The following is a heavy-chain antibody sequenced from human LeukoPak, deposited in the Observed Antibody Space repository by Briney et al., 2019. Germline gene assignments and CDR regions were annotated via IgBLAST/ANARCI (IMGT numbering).Heavy chain of an antibody. CDR1: GYTFTSYA. J-gene: IGHJ4*02. Sequence: PPASVNVSCKASGYTFTSYAMHWVRQAPGQRLEWMGWINAGNGNTKRSQKFQGRVTITRDTSASPAYMELSSLRSEDTAVYYCARDVPVYRCFDYWGQGTLVTVSS. V-gene: IGHV1-3*01. CDR3: ARDVPVYRCFDY. CDR2: INAGNGNT. D-gene: IGHD2-8*02.